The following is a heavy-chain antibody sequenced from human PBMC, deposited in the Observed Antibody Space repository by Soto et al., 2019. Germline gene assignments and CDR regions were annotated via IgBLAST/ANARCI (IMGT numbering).Heavy chain of an antibody. CDR1: RFSFRDYG. J-gene: IGHJ3*01. V-gene: IGHV3-30*03. D-gene: IGHD1-1*01. CDR3: ARDRIYNWNHRGAFDF. CDR2: ISNDGSDK. Sequence: QVQLVESGGGVVQPGRSLRLSCAASRFSFRDYGMHWVRQAPGKGLEWVAVISNDGSDKFYADSVKGRFTISRDNSKNTLYLQMISLSAEDTAVYYCARDRIYNWNHRGAFDFWGQRTTVAVSS.